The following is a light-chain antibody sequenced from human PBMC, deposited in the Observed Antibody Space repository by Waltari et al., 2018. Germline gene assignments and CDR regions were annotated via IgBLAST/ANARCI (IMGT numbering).Light chain of an antibody. CDR1: SGSIASNY. CDR2: EDH. Sequence: NFMLTQPHSVSESPGKTVTISCTRSSGSIASNYVQWYQPRPGSSPTTVIYEDHQRPSAVPDLFSVSIDRSSNAASLTISGLRTEDEADYYCQSYDSSNLWVFGGGTKLTVL. V-gene: IGLV6-57*01. CDR3: QSYDSSNLWV. J-gene: IGLJ3*02.